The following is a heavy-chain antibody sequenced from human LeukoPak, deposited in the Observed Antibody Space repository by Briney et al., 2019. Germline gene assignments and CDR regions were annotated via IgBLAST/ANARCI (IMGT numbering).Heavy chain of an antibody. J-gene: IGHJ4*02. CDR1: GWSFSGYY. V-gene: IGHV4-34*01. CDR3: ASLRRGELYSLGY. CDR2: INHSGST. Sequence: SETLSLTCAVYGWSFSGYYWSWIRQPPGKGQEWIGEINHSGSTNYNPSLKSRVTISVDTSKNQFSLKLSSVTAADTAVYYCASLRRGELYSLGYWGQGTLVTVSS. D-gene: IGHD3-16*01.